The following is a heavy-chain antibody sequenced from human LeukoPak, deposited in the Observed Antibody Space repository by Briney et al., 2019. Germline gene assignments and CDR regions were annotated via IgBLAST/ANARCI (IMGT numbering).Heavy chain of an antibody. D-gene: IGHD2-2*01. V-gene: IGHV1-69*05. J-gene: IGHJ4*02. CDR3: ASGGTIPHY. CDR2: IIPIFGTA. CDR1: GGTFSSYA. Sequence: SVRVSCKASGGTFSSYAMSWVRQAPGQGLEWMGGIIPIFGTANYAQKFQGRVTITTDESTSTAYMELSSLRSEDTAVYYCASGGTIPHYWGQGTLVTGSS.